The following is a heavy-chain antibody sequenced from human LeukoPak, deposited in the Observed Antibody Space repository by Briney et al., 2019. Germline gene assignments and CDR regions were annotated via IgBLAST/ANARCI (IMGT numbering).Heavy chain of an antibody. CDR3: ARGRYCSGGSCWGLLDY. CDR1: GFTFSSRDW. Sequence: GGSLRLSCVASGFTFSSRDWMTWVRQAPGKGREWVASIKQDGSEKNYVDSAKGRFTISRDNDKNSLHLQMNSLRAEDTAVYYCARGRYCSGGSCWGLLDYWVQGTLVTVSS. J-gene: IGHJ4*02. D-gene: IGHD2-15*01. CDR2: IKQDGSEK. V-gene: IGHV3-7*01.